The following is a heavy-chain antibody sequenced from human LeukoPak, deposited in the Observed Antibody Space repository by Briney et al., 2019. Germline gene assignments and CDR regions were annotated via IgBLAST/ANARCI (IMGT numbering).Heavy chain of an antibody. CDR3: AKDRSTTWSFDS. CDR1: GFLLTDYG. D-gene: IGHD6-13*01. CDR2: ISYDESGT. Sequence: GTSLRLSCAASGFLLTDYGMRWVRQAPGKGLEWLSMISYDESGTFYTDTVRGPITIYRDTTRNTLYLQMYSLRVEDAAVYLCAKDRSTTWSFDSWGQGTLVTVSS. J-gene: IGHJ4*02. V-gene: IGHV3-30*18.